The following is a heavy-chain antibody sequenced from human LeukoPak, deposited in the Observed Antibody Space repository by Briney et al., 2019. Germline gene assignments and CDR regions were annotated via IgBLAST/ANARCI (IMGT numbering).Heavy chain of an antibody. J-gene: IGHJ4*02. V-gene: IGHV3-30*03. CDR3: ALLPSPYYYDSSGYYPNDDY. CDR2: ISYDGSNK. Sequence: PGGSLRLSCAASGFTFSSYGMHWVRQAPGKGLEWVAVISYDGSNKYYADSVKGRFTISRDNSKNTLYLRMNSLRAEDTAVYYCALLPSPYYYDSSGYYPNDDYWGQGTLVTVSS. CDR1: GFTFSSYG. D-gene: IGHD3-22*01.